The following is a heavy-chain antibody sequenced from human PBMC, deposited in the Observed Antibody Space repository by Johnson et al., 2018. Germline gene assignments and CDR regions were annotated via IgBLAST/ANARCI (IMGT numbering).Heavy chain of an antibody. D-gene: IGHD1-26*01. J-gene: IGHJ1*01. CDR2: ISDSGQHT. V-gene: IGHV3-23*04. CDR3: AKGLSGKTYFQY. CDR1: GFTFSTY. Sequence: QLVESGGDLVQPGGSLRLSCAASGFTFSTYVSWVRQAPGLGLEWVSTISDSGQHTFYADSVKGRFTISRDNSKDTVYLQMNTLRAEDTAVYYCAKGLSGKTYFQYWGEGNLVTVSS.